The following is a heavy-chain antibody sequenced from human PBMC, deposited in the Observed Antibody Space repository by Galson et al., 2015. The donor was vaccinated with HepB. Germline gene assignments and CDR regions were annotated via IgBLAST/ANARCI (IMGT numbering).Heavy chain of an antibody. D-gene: IGHD2/OR15-2a*01. V-gene: IGHV3-7*03. J-gene: IGHJ6*02. Sequence: SLRLSCAASGFTFNNYWMTWVRQAPGKRLEWVANIKPDGREKIYVDSVRGRFSISRDNAKNSLYLQMNGLRAEDKAVYYCAREGQYFDAREKGYGLDVWGQGTTVTVSS. CDR2: IKPDGREK. CDR1: GFTFNNYW. CDR3: AREGQYFDAREKGYGLDV.